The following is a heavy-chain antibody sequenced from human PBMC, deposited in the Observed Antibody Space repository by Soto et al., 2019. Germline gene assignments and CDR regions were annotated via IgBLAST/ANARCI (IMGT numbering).Heavy chain of an antibody. V-gene: IGHV4-59*01. CDR3: AGTAAAVAWFDP. CDR1: GGSISSYY. D-gene: IGHD6-13*01. Sequence: SETLSLTCTVSGGSISSYYWSWIRQPPGKGLEWIGYIYYSGSTNYNPSLKSRVTISVDTSKNQFSLKLSSVTAADTAVYYCAGTAAAVAWFDPWGQGTLVTVS. J-gene: IGHJ5*02. CDR2: IYYSGST.